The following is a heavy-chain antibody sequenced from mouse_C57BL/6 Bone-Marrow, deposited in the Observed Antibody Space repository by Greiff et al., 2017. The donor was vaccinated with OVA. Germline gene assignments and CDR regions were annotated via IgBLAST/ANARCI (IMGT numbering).Heavy chain of an antibody. Sequence: VHLQPPGSSLVKPGASLPFSCPSSVFPFPSSCLPLVPHSPCHFLAWIGMIHPTSGSTYYTEKFKSKATLSVDKSSSTAYMQLSSLTSEDSAVYYCARGYGSSLCAYWGQGTLVTVSA. D-gene: IGHD1-1*01. CDR1: VFPFPSSC. J-gene: IGHJ3*01. V-gene: IGHV1-64*01. CDR3: ARGYGSSLCAY. CDR2: IHPTSGST.